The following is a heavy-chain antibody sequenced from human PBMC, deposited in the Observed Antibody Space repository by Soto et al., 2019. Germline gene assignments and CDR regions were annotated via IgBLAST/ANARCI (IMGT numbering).Heavy chain of an antibody. V-gene: IGHV5-10-1*01. J-gene: IGHJ5*02. CDR1: GYNFTTYW. D-gene: IGHD1-26*01. Sequence: LGESLKISCQVSGYNFTTYWINWVRQMPGKGLEWMGRIDPSDSYTNYSPSFQGHVTISTDNSLNTAYLQWSSLKASDTAIYYCARAWERIHWFDPWGLGTLVTVSS. CDR2: IDPSDSYT. CDR3: ARAWERIHWFDP.